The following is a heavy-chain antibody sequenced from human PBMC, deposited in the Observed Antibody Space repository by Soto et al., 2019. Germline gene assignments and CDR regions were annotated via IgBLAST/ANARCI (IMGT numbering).Heavy chain of an antibody. CDR2: IIPLFGTA. D-gene: IGHD3-16*01. CDR1: GGTFSSYA. J-gene: IGHJ6*02. V-gene: IGHV1-69*01. CDR3: ARRPLEVRFVYRGYYYDMDA. Sequence: QVQLVQSGAEVKKPGSSVKVSCKASGGTFSSYAISWVRQAPGKGLEWMGGIIPLFGTANYAQKFQGRVTITADESTSTAYMELSSLRSEDTDVYYCARRPLEVRFVYRGYYYDMDAWGQGTTVTVCS.